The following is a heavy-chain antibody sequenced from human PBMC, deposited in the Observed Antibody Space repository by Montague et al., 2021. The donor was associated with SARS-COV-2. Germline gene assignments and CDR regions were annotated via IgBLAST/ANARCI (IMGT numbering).Heavy chain of an antibody. CDR3: ARDHFSYSSGWTYYYYGMDV. V-gene: IGHV3-30*04. D-gene: IGHD6-19*01. CDR2: ISYDGSNK. CDR1: GFTFSSYS. J-gene: IGHJ6*02. Sequence: SLRLSCAASGFTFSSYSMHWVRQAPGKGLEWVAVISYDGSNKYYVASVKGRFTITRDNSKNPLSLQMNSLRAEDTAVYYCARDHFSYSSGWTYYYYGMDVWGQGTTVTVSS.